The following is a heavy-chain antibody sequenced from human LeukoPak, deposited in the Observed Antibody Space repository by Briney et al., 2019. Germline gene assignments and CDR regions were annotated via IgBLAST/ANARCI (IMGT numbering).Heavy chain of an antibody. CDR1: GDSISSGAYS. CDR2: ISYSGST. J-gene: IGHJ4*02. CDR3: ARHTWQWLPFDD. V-gene: IGHV4-30-4*07. D-gene: IGHD5-12*01. Sequence: RSSQTLSLICAVSGDSISSGAYSWTWIRQTRGKGLEWIGYISYSGSTYYNPSLKSRVTMSVDTSKNQFSLKLSSVTAADTAVYYCARHTWQWLPFDDWGQGTQVTISS.